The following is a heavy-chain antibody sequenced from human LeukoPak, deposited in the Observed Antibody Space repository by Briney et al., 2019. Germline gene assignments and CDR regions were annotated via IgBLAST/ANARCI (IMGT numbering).Heavy chain of an antibody. V-gene: IGHV3-64*01. Sequence: GGSLRLSCAVSGFTFSGFAMHWVPQAPGKGLEYVSAIFSNGGSTYYTNSVKGRFTLSRDNSKNTLYLQMGSLRAEDMAVYYCSRVGAPQYSRSWELGYWGQGTLVTVSS. J-gene: IGHJ4*02. D-gene: IGHD6-13*01. CDR2: IFSNGGST. CDR1: GFTFSGFA. CDR3: SRVGAPQYSRSWELGY.